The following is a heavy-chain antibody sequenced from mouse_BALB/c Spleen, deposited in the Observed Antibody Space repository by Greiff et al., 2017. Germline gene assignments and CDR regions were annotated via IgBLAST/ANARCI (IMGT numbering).Heavy chain of an antibody. D-gene: IGHD1-1*01. CDR2: ISSGGSYT. CDR3: ARLPGYGSSYWYFDV. Sequence: EVKLVESGGGLVKPGGSLKLSCAASGFTFSSYAMSWVRQTPEKRLEWVATISSGGSYTYYPDSVKGRFTISRDNAKNTLYLQMSSLRSEDTAMYYCARLPGYGSSYWYFDVWGAGTTVTVSS. CDR1: GFTFSSYA. J-gene: IGHJ1*01. V-gene: IGHV5-9-3*01.